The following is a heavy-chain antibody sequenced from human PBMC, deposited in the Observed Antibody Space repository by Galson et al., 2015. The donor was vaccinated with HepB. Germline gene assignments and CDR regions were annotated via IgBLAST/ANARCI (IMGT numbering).Heavy chain of an antibody. Sequence: SLRLSCAASGFTFSSYAMHWVRQAPGKGLEWVAVISYDGSNKYYADSVKGRFTISRDNSKNTLYLQMNSLRAEDTAVYYCARGVLSSSPRRAYYFDYWGQGTLVTVSS. V-gene: IGHV3-30-3*01. CDR1: GFTFSSYA. D-gene: IGHD6-6*01. J-gene: IGHJ4*02. CDR2: ISYDGSNK. CDR3: ARGVLSSSPRRAYYFDY.